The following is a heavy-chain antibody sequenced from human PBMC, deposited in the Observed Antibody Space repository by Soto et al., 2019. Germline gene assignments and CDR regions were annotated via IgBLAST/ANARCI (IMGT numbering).Heavy chain of an antibody. CDR1: GYSFTPYW. J-gene: IGHJ6*02. Sequence: EVQLVQSGAEVKKPGESLRISCVGSGYSFTPYWVAWVRQMPGKGLEWMGLFYPGDSDITYSPSFQGQVTISGDKSITTAYLQWSSLKASDTAIYYCARGVKRGSHFYGMDVWGQGTTVTVSS. CDR3: ARGVKRGSHFYGMDV. D-gene: IGHD1-26*01. CDR2: FYPGDSDI. V-gene: IGHV5-51*01.